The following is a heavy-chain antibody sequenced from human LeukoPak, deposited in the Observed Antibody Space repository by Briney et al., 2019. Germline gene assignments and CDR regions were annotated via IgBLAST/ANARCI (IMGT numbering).Heavy chain of an antibody. V-gene: IGHV1-2*02. D-gene: IGHD3-22*01. Sequence: ASVKVSCKASGYTFTGYYMHWVRQAPGQGLEWMGWINPNSGGTNYAQKFQGRVTMTRDTSISTAYMELSRLRSDDTAVYYCARIPSYYYDSSGYPYYFDYWGRGTLVTVSS. CDR2: INPNSGGT. CDR3: ARIPSYYYDSSGYPYYFDY. J-gene: IGHJ4*02. CDR1: GYTFTGYY.